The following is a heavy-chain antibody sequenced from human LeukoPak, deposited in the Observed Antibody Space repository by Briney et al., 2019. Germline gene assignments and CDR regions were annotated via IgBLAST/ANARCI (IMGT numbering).Heavy chain of an antibody. CDR3: ARTRGYSNFYYYYYYMDV. CDR1: GFTFSSYW. J-gene: IGHJ6*03. Sequence: GGSLRLSCAASGFTFSSYWMSWARQAPGKGLEWVANIKQDGSEKYYVDSVKGRFTISRDNAKNSLYLQMNSLRAEDTAVYYCARTRGYSNFYYYYYYMDVWGKGTTVTVSS. CDR2: IKQDGSEK. D-gene: IGHD4-11*01. V-gene: IGHV3-7*01.